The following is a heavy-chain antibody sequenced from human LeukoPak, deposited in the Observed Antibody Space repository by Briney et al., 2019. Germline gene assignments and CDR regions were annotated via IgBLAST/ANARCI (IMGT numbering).Heavy chain of an antibody. CDR3: ARGGRLAAAGQFDY. CDR1: GGSSSGYY. D-gene: IGHD6-13*01. V-gene: IGHV4-34*01. Sequence: SETLSLTCAVYGGSSSGYYWSWIRQPPGKGLEWIGEINHSGSTNYNPSLKSRVTISVDTSKNQFSLKLSSVTAADTAVYYCARGGRLAAAGQFDYWGQGTLVTVSS. CDR2: INHSGST. J-gene: IGHJ4*02.